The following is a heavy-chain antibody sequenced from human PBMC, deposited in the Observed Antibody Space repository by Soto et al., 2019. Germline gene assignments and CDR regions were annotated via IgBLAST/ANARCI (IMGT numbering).Heavy chain of an antibody. CDR1: GFTFSSYS. Sequence: GGSLRLSCAASGFTFSSYSMNWVRQAPGKGLEWVSSISSSSSYIYYADSVKGRFTISRDNAKNSLYLQMNSLRAEDTAVYYCAREVIWFGELFLGWGQGTLVTVSS. CDR2: ISSSSSYI. V-gene: IGHV3-21*01. D-gene: IGHD3-10*01. J-gene: IGHJ4*02. CDR3: AREVIWFGELFLG.